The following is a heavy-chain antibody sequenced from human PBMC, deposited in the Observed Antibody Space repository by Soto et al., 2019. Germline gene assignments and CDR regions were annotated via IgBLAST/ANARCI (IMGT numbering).Heavy chain of an antibody. V-gene: IGHV1-18*01. CDR2: LSAYNGDT. D-gene: IGHD1-26*01. J-gene: IGHJ3*01. Sequence: QVQLVQSGAEVKKPGASVRVSCKTSGYTFINYGITWVRQAPGQGLEWMGWLSAYNGDTSSSEKLQDRFTMTTDTATNTVCMDLRGLTSDDTTVYYCARWSAIVGGAEALDVWGQGTMVIVSS. CDR1: GYTFINYG. CDR3: ARWSAIVGGAEALDV.